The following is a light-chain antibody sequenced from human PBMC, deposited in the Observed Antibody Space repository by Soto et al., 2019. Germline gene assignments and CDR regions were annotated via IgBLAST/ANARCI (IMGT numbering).Light chain of an antibody. CDR2: EVS. CDR1: RSDVGGYNY. J-gene: IGLJ2*01. Sequence: QSALTQPASVSGSPGQSITISCTGTRSDVGGYNYVSWYQQHPGKAPKLMIYEVSNRPSGVSNRFSGSKSGNTASLTISGLQAEDEADYYCSSYTSSSTQFGGGTKLTVL. CDR3: SSYTSSSTQ. V-gene: IGLV2-14*01.